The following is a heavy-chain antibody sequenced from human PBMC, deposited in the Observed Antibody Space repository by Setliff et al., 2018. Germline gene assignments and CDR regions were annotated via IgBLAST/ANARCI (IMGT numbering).Heavy chain of an antibody. CDR1: GFTVSSFS. Sequence: GGSLRLSCAASGFTVSSFSMHWVRQAPVKGLDWVATLSDDGSNEFYADSVEGRFAIFRDNSKNTLYLQMNSLSAEDTAVYHYAKDPPRTMTYYYSHHMDVWGKGTAVTVSS. J-gene: IGHJ6*03. CDR2: LSDDGSNE. V-gene: IGHV3-30*18. CDR3: AKDPPRTMTYYYSHHMDV.